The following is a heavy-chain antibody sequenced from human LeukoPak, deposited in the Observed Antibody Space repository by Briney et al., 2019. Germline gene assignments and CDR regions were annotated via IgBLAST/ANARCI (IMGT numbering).Heavy chain of an antibody. CDR1: GYTFINHD. J-gene: IGHJ5*02. D-gene: IGHD1-26*01. Sequence: EASVKVSCKGYGYTFINHDIDWVRQAAGQGLEWMGWMNSNSGNTGYAQKFQGGVTFTRDTSISTAYMELYSLTSDDTAVYYCARGSGSHGRGWFDPWGQRTLVTVSS. CDR2: MNSNSGNT. V-gene: IGHV1-8*03. CDR3: ARGSGSHGRGWFDP.